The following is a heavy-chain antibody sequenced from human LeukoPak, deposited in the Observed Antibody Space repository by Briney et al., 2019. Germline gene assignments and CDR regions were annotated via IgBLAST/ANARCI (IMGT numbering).Heavy chain of an antibody. CDR2: ISRSGSTK. D-gene: IGHD3-10*02. CDR1: GCTFSDYN. J-gene: IGHJ6*04. V-gene: IGHV3-11*04. Sequence: PGGSLRLFCAASGCTFSDYNMRWIRQAPGKGLEWISSISRSGSTKYYADSVKGRFTISRDNAKNSLYLQMNSLRAEDTAVYYCAELGITMIGGVWGKGTTVTISP. CDR3: AELGITMIGGV.